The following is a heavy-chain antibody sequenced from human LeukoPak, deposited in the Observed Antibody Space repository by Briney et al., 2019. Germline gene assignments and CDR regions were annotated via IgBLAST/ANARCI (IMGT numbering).Heavy chain of an antibody. CDR2: IIPIFGTA. D-gene: IGHD3-16*01. CDR3: ARMFGPDAGFDY. CDR1: GGTFSSYA. Sequence: SVKVSCKASGGTFSSYAISWVRQAPGQGLEWMGGIIPIFGTANYAQKFQGRVTMTRDTSVSTAYMELSRLRSDDTAVYYCARMFGPDAGFDYWGQGTLVPVSS. J-gene: IGHJ4*02. V-gene: IGHV1-69*05.